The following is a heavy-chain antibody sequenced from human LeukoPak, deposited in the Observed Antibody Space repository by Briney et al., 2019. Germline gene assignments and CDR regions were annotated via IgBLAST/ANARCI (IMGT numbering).Heavy chain of an antibody. Sequence: PGGSLRLSCAASGFSFSNAWMNWIRQAPGKGLEWVSYISSSGSTIYYADSVKGRFTSSRDNTKNSLFLQMNTLRAEDTAVYYCARKGKLAYYGMDVWGHGTTVTVSS. CDR1: GFSFSNAW. CDR3: ARKGKLAYYGMDV. D-gene: IGHD4-23*01. V-gene: IGHV3-11*01. J-gene: IGHJ6*02. CDR2: ISSSGSTI.